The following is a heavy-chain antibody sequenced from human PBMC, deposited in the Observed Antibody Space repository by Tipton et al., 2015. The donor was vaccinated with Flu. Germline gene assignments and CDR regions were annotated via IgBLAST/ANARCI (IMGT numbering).Heavy chain of an antibody. Sequence: TLSLTCSVSGASISSGGYSWSWIRQHPGKGLEWIGYIYYSGSTYYNPSLKSRVTISIDTSKNQFSLKLSSVTAADTAVYYCARALQNYFDYWGQGTLVTVSS. V-gene: IGHV4-31*03. CDR2: IYYSGST. CDR1: GASISSGGYS. J-gene: IGHJ4*02. CDR3: ARALQNYFDY.